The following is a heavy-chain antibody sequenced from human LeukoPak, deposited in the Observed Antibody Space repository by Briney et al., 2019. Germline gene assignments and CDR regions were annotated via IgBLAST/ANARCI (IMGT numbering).Heavy chain of an antibody. CDR2: ISASSGNR. J-gene: IGHJ4*02. D-gene: IGHD2-15*01. CDR3: ARSSREEAIVRPSDY. CDR1: GYTFTNYH. V-gene: IGHV1-18*04. Sequence: ASVKVSCKASGYTFTNYHINWVRQAPGQGLEWMGWISASSGNRNYAQKLQGRVTMTTDTSTTTAYMELRNLRSDGTAVYYCARSSREEAIVRPSDYWGQGTLVTVSS.